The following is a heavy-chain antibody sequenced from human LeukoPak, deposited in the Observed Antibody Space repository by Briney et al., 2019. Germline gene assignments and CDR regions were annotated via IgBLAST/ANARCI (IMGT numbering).Heavy chain of an antibody. CDR1: GGSISSSSYY. CDR3: ARSSSGSPVD. D-gene: IGHD1-26*01. Sequence: SETLSLTCTVSGGSISSSSYYWGWIRQPPGKGLEWIGSIYYSGSTYYNPSLKSRVTISVDTSKNQFSLKLSSVTAADTAVCYCARSSSGSPVDWGQGTLVTVSS. J-gene: IGHJ4*02. V-gene: IGHV4-39*07. CDR2: IYYSGST.